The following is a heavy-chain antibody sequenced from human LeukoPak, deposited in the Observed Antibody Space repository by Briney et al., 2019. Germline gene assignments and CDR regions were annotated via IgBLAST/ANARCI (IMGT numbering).Heavy chain of an antibody. CDR1: GGTFSSYA. Sequence: GASVKVSCKASGGTFSSYAISWVRQAPGQGLEWMGGIIPIFGTANYAQKFQGRVTITTDESTSTAYMELSSLRSEDTAVCYCARVNYYDSSGYFDYWGQGTLVTVSS. D-gene: IGHD3-22*01. CDR2: IIPIFGTA. J-gene: IGHJ4*02. CDR3: ARVNYYDSSGYFDY. V-gene: IGHV1-69*05.